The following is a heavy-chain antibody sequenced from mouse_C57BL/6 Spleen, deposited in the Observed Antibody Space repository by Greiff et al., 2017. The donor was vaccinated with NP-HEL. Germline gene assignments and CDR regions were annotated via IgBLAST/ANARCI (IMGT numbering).Heavy chain of an antibody. V-gene: IGHV1-69*01. CDR1: GYTFTSYW. CDR2: IDPSYSYT. Sequence: QVQLQQPGAELVMPGASVKLSCKASGYTFTSYWMHWVKQRPGQGLEWIGEIDPSYSYTNYNQKFKGKSTLTVDKSSSTAYMQLSSLTSEDSAVYYCARWLLRYFDYWGQGTTLTVSS. CDR3: ARWLLRYFDY. J-gene: IGHJ2*01. D-gene: IGHD2-3*01.